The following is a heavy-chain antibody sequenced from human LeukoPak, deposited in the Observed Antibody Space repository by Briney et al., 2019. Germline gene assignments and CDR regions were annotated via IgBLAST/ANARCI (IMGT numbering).Heavy chain of an antibody. CDR2: IIPIFGTA. CDR1: GGTFSSYA. J-gene: IGHJ4*02. V-gene: IGHV1-69*13. CDR3: AILWGGIHYYDSSGYYYPDY. D-gene: IGHD3-22*01. Sequence: ASVKVSCKASGGTFSSYAISWVRQAPGQGLEWMGGIIPIFGTANYAQKFQGRVTITADESTSTAYMELSSLRSEDTAVYYCAILWGGIHYYDSSGYYYPDYWGQGTLVTVSS.